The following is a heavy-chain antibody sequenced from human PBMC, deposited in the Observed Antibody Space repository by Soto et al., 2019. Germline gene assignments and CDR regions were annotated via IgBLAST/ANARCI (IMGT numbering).Heavy chain of an antibody. CDR1: GGSVSSGSYY. D-gene: IGHD2-15*01. CDR3: AGYCSGGSCYLSMDV. Sequence: PSETLSLTCTVSGGSVSSGSYYWGWIRQPPGKGLEWIGSIYFSGSTYYNPSLKSRVTISVDTSKNQFSLKLSSVTAADTAVYYCAGYCSGGSCYLSMDVWGQGTTVTVSS. J-gene: IGHJ6*02. V-gene: IGHV4-39*01. CDR2: IYFSGST.